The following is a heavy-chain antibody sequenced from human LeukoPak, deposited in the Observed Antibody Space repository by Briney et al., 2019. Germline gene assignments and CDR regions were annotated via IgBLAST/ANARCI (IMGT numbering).Heavy chain of an antibody. CDR2: MYYSGST. V-gene: IGHV4-30-4*01. J-gene: IGHJ5*02. Sequence: SETLSLTCTVSGGSISSGDYYWSWIRQPPGKGLEWIAYMYYSGSTYYNPSRKSRVTMSADTSKNQLSLKLSSVTAADTAVYYCARPYYYDSRIDPWGQGILVTVSS. D-gene: IGHD3-22*01. CDR1: GGSISSGDYY. CDR3: ARPYYYDSRIDP.